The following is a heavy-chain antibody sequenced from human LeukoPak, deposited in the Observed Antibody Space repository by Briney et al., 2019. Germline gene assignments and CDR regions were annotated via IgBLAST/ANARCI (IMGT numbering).Heavy chain of an antibody. Sequence: PGGSLRLSCAASGFTFSGSAMHWVRQPSGKGLEWVGRIRSKANSYATAYAASVKGRFTISRDDSKNTAYLQMNSLKTEDTAVYYCTRNIWFGAPFDYWGQGTLVTVSS. CDR3: TRNIWFGAPFDY. CDR2: IRSKANSYAT. D-gene: IGHD3-10*01. J-gene: IGHJ4*02. V-gene: IGHV3-73*01. CDR1: GFTFSGSA.